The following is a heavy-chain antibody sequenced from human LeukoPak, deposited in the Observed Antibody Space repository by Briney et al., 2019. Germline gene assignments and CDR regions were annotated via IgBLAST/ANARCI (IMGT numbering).Heavy chain of an antibody. CDR1: GYTFTSYD. Sequence: ASVKVSCKASGYTFTSYDINWVRQATGQGLEWMGWMSPNSGNTGYAQKFQGRVTMTRNTSISTAYMELSSLRSEDTAVYYCARGRTRWLQLEIWFDPWGQGTLVTVSS. J-gene: IGHJ5*02. CDR3: ARGRTRWLQLEIWFDP. D-gene: IGHD5-24*01. V-gene: IGHV1-8*01. CDR2: MSPNSGNT.